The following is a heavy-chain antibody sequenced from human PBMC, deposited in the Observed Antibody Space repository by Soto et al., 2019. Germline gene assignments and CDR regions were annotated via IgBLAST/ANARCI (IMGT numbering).Heavy chain of an antibody. CDR1: GFTFSTYS. CDR3: VRDASGGSYLNYFDL. V-gene: IGHV3-48*02. CDR2: VSSHSSTT. J-gene: IGHJ4*01. D-gene: IGHD6-19*01. Sequence: GWSLRLSCAASGFTFSTYSMNWVRQAPGKGLEWVSYVSSHSSTTYYADSVKGRSSISRDNAENALYLQMNSLREEDTAVYYCVRDASGGSYLNYFDLWGQGTLVTVFS.